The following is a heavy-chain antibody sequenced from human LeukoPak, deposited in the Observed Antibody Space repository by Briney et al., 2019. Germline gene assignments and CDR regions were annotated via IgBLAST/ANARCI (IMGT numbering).Heavy chain of an antibody. CDR1: GGSFSGYY. CDR3: ARRNRAMDAFDI. V-gene: IGHV4-34*01. Sequence: SEPLSLTCAVYGGSFSGYYWSWIRQPPGKGLEWIGEINHSGSTNYNPSLKSRVTISVDTSKSQFSLKMRSVTAADTAVYYCARRNRAMDAFDIWGQGTMVTVSS. CDR2: INHSGST. J-gene: IGHJ3*02. D-gene: IGHD2-2*01.